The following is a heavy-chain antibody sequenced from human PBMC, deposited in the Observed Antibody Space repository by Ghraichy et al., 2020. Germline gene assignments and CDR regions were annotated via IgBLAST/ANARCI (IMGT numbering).Heavy chain of an antibody. Sequence: GGSLRLSCAASGFTFSSGAMSWVRQAPGKGLEWVSGISGSGSSTYYADSVKGRFTISRDNSKNTLYLQMNNLRAEDTALYYCAKRAAGGTGYFDFWGQGTLVTVSS. D-gene: IGHD6-13*01. CDR1: GFTFSSGA. CDR2: ISGSGSST. CDR3: AKRAAGGTGYFDF. V-gene: IGHV3-23*01. J-gene: IGHJ4*02.